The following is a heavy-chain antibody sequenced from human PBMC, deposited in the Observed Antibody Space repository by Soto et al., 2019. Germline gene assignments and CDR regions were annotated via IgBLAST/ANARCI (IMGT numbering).Heavy chain of an antibody. J-gene: IGHJ6*02. Sequence: AVCGGSVNIWVYYGRLIGQHPGKGLEWIGYIYYSGSTYYNPSLKSRVTISVDTSKNQFSLKLSSVTAADTAVYYCASAAIKDYYYGMDVWGQGTTVTGSS. CDR1: GGSVNIWVYY. V-gene: IGHV4-31*11. CDR3: ASAAIKDYYYGMDV. CDR2: IYYSGST. D-gene: IGHD2-2*01.